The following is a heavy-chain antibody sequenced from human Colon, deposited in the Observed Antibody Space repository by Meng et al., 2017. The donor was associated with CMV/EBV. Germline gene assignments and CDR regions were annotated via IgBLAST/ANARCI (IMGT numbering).Heavy chain of an antibody. CDR2: LIPRLGIM. J-gene: IGHJ5*02. V-gene: IGHV1-69*10. CDR3: ASRGTYCSGGSCYYWFDP. CDR1: AGTFSNYG. D-gene: IGHD2-15*01. Sequence: SVKVSCRASAGTFSNYGFSWVRQAPGQGLDWMGGLIPRLGIMNYAQKFQGRLRISADTSATTVHMELSSLSSEDTAVYYCASRGTYCSGGSCYYWFDPWGQGTLVTVAS.